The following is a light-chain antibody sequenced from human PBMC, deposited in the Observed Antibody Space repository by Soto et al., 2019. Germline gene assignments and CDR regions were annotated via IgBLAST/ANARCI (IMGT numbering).Light chain of an antibody. Sequence: QSVLTQPPSASGTPGQRVTISCSGSSSNIGSNYVYWYQQVPGTAPRLLMYRASQRPSGVPDRFSGSKSGTSASLAISGLRSEDEADYYCAAWDDTLNCLVFGGGTKLTVL. J-gene: IGLJ2*01. CDR3: AAWDDTLNCLV. CDR2: RAS. CDR1: SSNIGSNY. V-gene: IGLV1-47*01.